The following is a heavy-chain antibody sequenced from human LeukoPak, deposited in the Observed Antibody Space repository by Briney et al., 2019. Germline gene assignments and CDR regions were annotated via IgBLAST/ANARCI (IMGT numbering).Heavy chain of an antibody. J-gene: IGHJ6*03. CDR2: IAGSGGST. V-gene: IGHV3-23*01. Sequence: PGGSLRLSCAASGFTFSSYAMSWVRQAPGKGLEWVSAIAGSGGSTYYADSVKGRFTISRDNSKNTLYLQMNSLRVEDTAVYYCAKDRHGDYVTYYMDVWGKGTTVTVSS. CDR1: GFTFSSYA. CDR3: AKDRHGDYVTYYMDV. D-gene: IGHD4-17*01.